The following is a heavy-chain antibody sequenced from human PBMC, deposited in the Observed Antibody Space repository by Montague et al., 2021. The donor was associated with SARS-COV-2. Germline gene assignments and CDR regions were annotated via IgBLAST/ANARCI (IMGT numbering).Heavy chain of an antibody. CDR2: ISDSGST. J-gene: IGHJ4*02. Sequence: SETLSLTCTVSGGPISSFYWSWFRQPPGKELEWIGYISDSGSTNYNPSLTSRATMSVDTSKNQFSLKVNSVTAADTAVYYCARHYSATLPAVYWGQGTLVTVSS. CDR1: GGPISSFY. D-gene: IGHD2-15*01. V-gene: IGHV4-59*08. CDR3: ARHYSATLPAVY.